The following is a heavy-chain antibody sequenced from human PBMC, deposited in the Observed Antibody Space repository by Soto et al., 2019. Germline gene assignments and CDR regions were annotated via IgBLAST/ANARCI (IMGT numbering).Heavy chain of an antibody. V-gene: IGHV4-61*01. D-gene: IGHD6-13*01. CDR1: GGSVRIGSYY. Sequence: PSETLSLTCTVSGGSVRIGSYYWTWIRQPPGKGLEWIGYVDYTGSTKYNPSLKSRVTMSVDLSKNQFSLRLNSVTAADTAVYYCSAEAAGARTFDYWGQGRLVTVSS. J-gene: IGHJ4*02. CDR2: VDYTGST. CDR3: SAEAAGARTFDY.